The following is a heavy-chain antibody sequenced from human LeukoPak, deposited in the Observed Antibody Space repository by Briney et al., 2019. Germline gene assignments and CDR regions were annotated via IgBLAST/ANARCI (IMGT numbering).Heavy chain of an antibody. Sequence: GGSLRLSCAASGFTFSSYSMSWVRQAPGKGLEWVSAISGSGGSTYYADSVKGRFTISRDNSKNTLYLQMNSLRAEDTAVYYCAKDKATMDYYGMDVWGKGTTVTVSS. CDR3: AKDKATMDYYGMDV. D-gene: IGHD5-12*01. V-gene: IGHV3-23*01. CDR1: GFTFSSYS. CDR2: ISGSGGST. J-gene: IGHJ6*04.